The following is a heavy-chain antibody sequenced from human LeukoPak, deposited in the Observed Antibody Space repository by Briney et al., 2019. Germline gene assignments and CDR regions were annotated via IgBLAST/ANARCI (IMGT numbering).Heavy chain of an antibody. V-gene: IGHV1-24*01. CDR3: ATDFRVGARHYMDV. CDR2: FDPEDGET. CDR1: GYTFTSYA. Sequence: GASVKVSCKASGYTFTSYAMHWVRQAPGKGLEWMGGFDPEDGETIYAQKFQGRVTMTEDTSTDTAYMELSSLRSEDTAVYYCATDFRVGARHYMDVWGKGTTVTASS. J-gene: IGHJ6*03. D-gene: IGHD1-26*01.